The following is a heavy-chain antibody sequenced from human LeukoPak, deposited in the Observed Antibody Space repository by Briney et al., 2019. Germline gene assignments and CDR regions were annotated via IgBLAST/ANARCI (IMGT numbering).Heavy chain of an antibody. CDR2: IYYSGST. Sequence: SQTLSLTCTVSGGSISSGGYYWSWIRQHPGKGLEWIGYIYYSGSTYYNPSLKSRVTISVDTSKNQFSLKLSSVTAADTAVYYCARDRNQSWESPRFQNWGQGTLVTVSS. V-gene: IGHV4-31*03. D-gene: IGHD1-14*01. CDR1: GGSISSGGYY. CDR3: ARDRNQSWESPRFQN. J-gene: IGHJ4*02.